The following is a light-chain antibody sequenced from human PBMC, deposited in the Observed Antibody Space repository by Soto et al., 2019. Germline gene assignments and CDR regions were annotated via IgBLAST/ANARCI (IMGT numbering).Light chain of an antibody. V-gene: IGLV4-69*01. J-gene: IGLJ2*01. CDR1: SGHSSYA. CDR2: LNSDGSH. CDR3: QTGGTAVV. Sequence: QSVLTQSPSASASLGASVKLTCTLSSGHSSYAIAWHQQQPEKGPRYLMKLNSDGSHSKGDGIPDRFSGSSSGAERYLTISSLQSEDEADYYCQTGGTAVVFGGGTKLTVL.